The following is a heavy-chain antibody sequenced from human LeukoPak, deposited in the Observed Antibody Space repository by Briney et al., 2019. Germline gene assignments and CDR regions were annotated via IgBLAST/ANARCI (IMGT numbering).Heavy chain of an antibody. CDR2: IKEDGSEK. V-gene: IGHV3-7*01. Sequence: HTGGSLRLSCAASGFTVSSNYMSWVRQAPGKGLEWVANIKEDGSEKYYVDSVKGRFTISRDNAKNSLYLQMNSLRAEDTAVYYCARDNFIAAAGTNFDYWGQGTLVTVSS. D-gene: IGHD6-13*01. CDR3: ARDNFIAAAGTNFDY. J-gene: IGHJ4*02. CDR1: GFTVSSNY.